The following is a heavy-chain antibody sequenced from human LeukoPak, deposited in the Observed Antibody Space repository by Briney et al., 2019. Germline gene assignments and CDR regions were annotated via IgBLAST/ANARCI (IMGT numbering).Heavy chain of an antibody. CDR1: GGPINSYY. CDR3: ARVRYCSTNRCYDREFDN. J-gene: IGHJ4*02. V-gene: IGHV4-59*01. D-gene: IGHD2-2*01. CDR2: IYYSGNT. Sequence: PSETLSLTCTVSGGPINSYYWTWIRQPPGKGLEWIGYIYYSGNTNYNPSLKSRVTISVDTSKNQFSLKLNSVTAADTAVYYCARVRYCSTNRCYDREFDNWGQGTLVTVSS.